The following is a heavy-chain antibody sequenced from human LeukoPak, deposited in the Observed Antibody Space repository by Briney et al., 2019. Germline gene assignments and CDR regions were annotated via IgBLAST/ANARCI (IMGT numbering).Heavy chain of an antibody. CDR3: VRDGGVSGYDLLDY. Sequence: GGSLRLSCAASGFTFSNYWMSWVRQAPGKGLEWVAHINKDGGEEHYMDSVKARFIISRDNAKNSLSLQMDSLRAEDPAVYYCVRDGGVSGYDLLDYWGQGTLVTVSS. CDR2: INKDGGEE. D-gene: IGHD5-12*01. CDR1: GFTFSNYW. J-gene: IGHJ4*02. V-gene: IGHV3-7*01.